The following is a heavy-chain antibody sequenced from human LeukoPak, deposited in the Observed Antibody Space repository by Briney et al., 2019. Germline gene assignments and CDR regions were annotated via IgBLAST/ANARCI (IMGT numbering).Heavy chain of an antibody. CDR2: MNPSGST. CDR1: GGSISRYY. Sequence: SETLSLTCTVSGGSISRYYWTWIRQTPEKGLEWIGEMNPSGSTNYNPSLKSRVTISVDTSKNQFSLKLSSVTAADTAVYYCAKILGSGVWYGFDIWGQGTMVTVSS. V-gene: IGHV4-34*01. D-gene: IGHD7-27*01. J-gene: IGHJ3*02. CDR3: AKILGSGVWYGFDI.